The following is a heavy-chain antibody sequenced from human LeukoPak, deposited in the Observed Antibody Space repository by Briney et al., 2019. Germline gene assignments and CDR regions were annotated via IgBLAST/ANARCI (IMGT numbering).Heavy chain of an antibody. V-gene: IGHV4-34*01. J-gene: IGHJ4*02. CDR3: ARGRRAFDY. D-gene: IGHD5-24*01. CDR2: INHSGST. Sequence: PSETLSLTCAVYGGSFSGYYWSWIRHPPGKGLEWIGEINHSGSTNYNPSLKSRVTISVDTSKNQFSLKLNSVTAADTAVYYCARGRRAFDYWGQGTLVTVSS. CDR1: GGSFSGYY.